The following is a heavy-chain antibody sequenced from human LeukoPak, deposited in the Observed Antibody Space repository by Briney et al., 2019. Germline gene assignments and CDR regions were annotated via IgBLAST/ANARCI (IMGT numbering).Heavy chain of an antibody. CDR3: ARRPVVGAWFDP. Sequence: SETLSLTCTVSGGSISSYYWSWIRQPPGKGLEWIGYIYYSGSTSYNPSLKSRVTISVDTSKIQFSLKLSSVTAAGTAVYYCARRPVVGAWFDPWGQGTQVTVSS. J-gene: IGHJ5*02. CDR2: IYYSGST. CDR1: GGSISSYY. D-gene: IGHD3-22*01. V-gene: IGHV4-59*08.